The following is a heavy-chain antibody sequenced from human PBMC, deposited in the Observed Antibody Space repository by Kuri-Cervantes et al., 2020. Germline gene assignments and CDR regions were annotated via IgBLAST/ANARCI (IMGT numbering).Heavy chain of an antibody. D-gene: IGHD3-9*01. Sequence: GEYLKIYCAGSGFTFSSYEMNWVRQAPGKGLGWVSYISSSGSTIYYADSVKGRFTISRDNAKNSLYLQMNSLRAEDTAVYYCAREGPYDILTGYSDKTYYYYYMDVWGKGTTVTVSS. CDR3: AREGPYDILTGYSDKTYYYYYMDV. CDR1: GFTFSSYE. J-gene: IGHJ6*03. CDR2: ISSSGSTI. V-gene: IGHV3-48*03.